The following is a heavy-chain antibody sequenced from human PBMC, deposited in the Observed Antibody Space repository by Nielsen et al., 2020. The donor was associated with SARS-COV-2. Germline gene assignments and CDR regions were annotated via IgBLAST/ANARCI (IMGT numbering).Heavy chain of an antibody. CDR3: ARLQSSTGGGMDV. CDR1: GYNFATYW. V-gene: IGHV5-51*01. Sequence: GGSLRLSCQGSGYNFATYWIAWVRQMPGKGLEWMGVVYPGDSDTRYSPSFQGQVIISFDKSITTAYLQWNSLQASDSAMYYGARLQSSTGGGMDVWGQGTAVTVSS. D-gene: IGHD6-13*01. J-gene: IGHJ6*02. CDR2: VYPGDSDT.